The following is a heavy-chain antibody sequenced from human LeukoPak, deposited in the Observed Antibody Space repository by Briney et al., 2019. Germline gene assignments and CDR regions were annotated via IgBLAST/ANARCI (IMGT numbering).Heavy chain of an antibody. D-gene: IGHD2-15*01. V-gene: IGHV1-24*01. Sequence: ASVKVSCKVSGYTLTELSMHWVRQAPGKGLEWMGGFDPEDGETIYAQKFQGRVTMTEDTSTDTAYMELSSLRSEDTAVYYCATVGSCTPSYYYYGMDVWGQGTTVTVSS. CDR2: FDPEDGET. CDR1: GYTLTELS. J-gene: IGHJ6*02. CDR3: ATVGSCTPSYYYYGMDV.